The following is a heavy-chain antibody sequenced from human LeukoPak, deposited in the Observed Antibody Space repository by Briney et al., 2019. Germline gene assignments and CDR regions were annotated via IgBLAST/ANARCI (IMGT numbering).Heavy chain of an antibody. Sequence: GGSLRLSCAASGLTFTSYAMNWVRQAPGKGLEWVSAISGSGGSTYYADSVRGRFTISRDNSKNTLYLQMNSLRAEDTAVYYCAKSLMVRGVAEYYFDYWGQGTLVTVSS. D-gene: IGHD3-10*01. CDR2: ISGSGGST. CDR3: AKSLMVRGVAEYYFDY. V-gene: IGHV3-23*01. CDR1: GLTFTSYA. J-gene: IGHJ4*02.